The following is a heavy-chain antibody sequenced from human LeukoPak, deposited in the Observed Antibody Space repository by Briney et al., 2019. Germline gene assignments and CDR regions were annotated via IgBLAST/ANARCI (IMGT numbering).Heavy chain of an antibody. CDR2: INDSGNA. CDR1: GDSISGYY. CDR3: ARRNNGNYFGWYYYFFDA. Sequence: PSETLSLTCSVSGDSISGYYWAWIRQPPGKGLECLGFINDSGNANYNPSLNGRVSFSVDTSKSQFSLRLSSVTAADTAVYSCARRNNGNYFGWYYYFFDAWGKGTTVTVSS. J-gene: IGHJ6*03. V-gene: IGHV4-59*08. D-gene: IGHD1-26*01.